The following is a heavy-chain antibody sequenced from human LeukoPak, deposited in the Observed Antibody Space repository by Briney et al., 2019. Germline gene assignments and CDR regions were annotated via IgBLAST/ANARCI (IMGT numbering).Heavy chain of an antibody. Sequence: GGSLRLSCAASGFTFSNYAMYWVRQTPGKGLEWVAIISYDGSNKYYADSVKGRFTISRDNSKNTLYLQMNSLRVEDTAVYYCARDRAIAVAAPGYWGQGTLVTVSS. D-gene: IGHD6-19*01. V-gene: IGHV3-30-3*01. CDR3: ARDRAIAVAAPGY. CDR2: ISYDGSNK. J-gene: IGHJ4*02. CDR1: GFTFSNYA.